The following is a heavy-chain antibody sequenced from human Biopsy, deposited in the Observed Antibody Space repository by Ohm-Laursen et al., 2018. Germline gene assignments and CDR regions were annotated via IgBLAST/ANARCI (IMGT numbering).Heavy chain of an antibody. D-gene: IGHD6-19*01. CDR2: ISWNSDSI. CDR1: GFTFDDYA. J-gene: IGHJ4*02. CDR3: AKASGYSSGWPIDY. V-gene: IGHV3-9*01. Sequence: SLRLSCAASGFTFDDYAMHWVRHAPGKGLEWVSGISWNSDSIGYADSVKGRFTISRDNAKKSLYLQMHSLRAEDTAFYYCAKASGYSSGWPIDYWGQGNLVTVSS.